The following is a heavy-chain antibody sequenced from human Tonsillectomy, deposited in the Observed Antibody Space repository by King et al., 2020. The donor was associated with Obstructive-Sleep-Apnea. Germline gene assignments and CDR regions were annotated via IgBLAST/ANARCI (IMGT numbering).Heavy chain of an antibody. V-gene: IGHV3-15*01. Sequence: VQLVESGGGLVKPGGSLRLSCAASGFTFSNAWMSWVRQAPGKGLEWVGRIKSKTDGGTTDYAAPVKGRFTISRDDSKNTLYLQMNSLKTEDTAVYYCTTGYYYDRSGYYAWGQGTLVTVSS. D-gene: IGHD3-22*01. J-gene: IGHJ5*02. CDR2: IKSKTDGGTT. CDR1: GFTFSNAW. CDR3: TTGYYYDRSGYYA.